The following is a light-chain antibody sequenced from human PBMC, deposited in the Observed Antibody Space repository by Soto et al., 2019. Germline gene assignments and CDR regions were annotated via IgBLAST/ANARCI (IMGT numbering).Light chain of an antibody. CDR3: QQFNTSPRT. J-gene: IGKJ3*01. CDR2: DAS. Sequence: AIQLTQSPSCLSASAGDRVTITCRASQGISSALAWYQQKPGKPPKLLIYDASSLESGVPSRFSGSGSGTDFTLTISSLQPEDFATYYCQQFNTSPRTFGPGTKVDLK. V-gene: IGKV1-13*02. CDR1: QGISSA.